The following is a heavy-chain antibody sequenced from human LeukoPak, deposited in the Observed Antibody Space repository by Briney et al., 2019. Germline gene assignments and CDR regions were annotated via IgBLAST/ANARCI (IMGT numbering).Heavy chain of an antibody. CDR1: GYTVSNYA. D-gene: IGHD3-10*01. CDR2: LTGSGTTT. V-gene: IGHV3-23*01. J-gene: IGHJ4*02. CDR3: VKDRTGTYTLDY. Sequence: GGSLRLSCAASGYTVSNYAMSWVRQAPGLGLEWVSVLTGSGTTTFYADSVKGRFNISRDNSKNTLYLQMNSLRAEDTAVYYCVKDRTGTYTLDYWGQGTLVTVSS.